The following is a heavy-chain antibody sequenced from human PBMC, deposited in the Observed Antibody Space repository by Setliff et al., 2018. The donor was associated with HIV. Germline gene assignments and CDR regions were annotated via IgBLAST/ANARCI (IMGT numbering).Heavy chain of an antibody. D-gene: IGHD3-22*01. V-gene: IGHV4-39*01. CDR2: ISHRGTT. J-gene: IGHJ4*02. Sequence: SGPTLVNPTQTLTLTCIFSGFSLSTSGVGVGWIRLPPGTGLEWIGGISHRGTTIHNPSLKSRVTMSVDTSRSQFSLRLTSVTAADTALYFCARGTDETIVPSSPKYFDFWGQGSLVTVSS. CDR1: GFSLSTSGVG. CDR3: ARGTDETIVPSSPKYFDF.